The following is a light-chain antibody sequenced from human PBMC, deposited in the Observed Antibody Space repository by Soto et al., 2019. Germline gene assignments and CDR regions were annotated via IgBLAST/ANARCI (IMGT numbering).Light chain of an antibody. Sequence: EIVLTQSPATLSLSPGERATLSCRASRSVTTFLAWYQQKPGQAPRLLLYDASKRATGVPTRFSGSGSGTDFTLTSSSLAPEDVAVYYYQQRTNWPLTFGGGTKVERK. CDR2: DAS. CDR1: RSVTTF. V-gene: IGKV3-11*01. CDR3: QQRTNWPLT. J-gene: IGKJ4*01.